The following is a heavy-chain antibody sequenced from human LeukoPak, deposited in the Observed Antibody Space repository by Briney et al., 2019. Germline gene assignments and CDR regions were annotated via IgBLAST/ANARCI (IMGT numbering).Heavy chain of an antibody. D-gene: IGHD3-9*01. V-gene: IGHV4-4*02. CDR1: GFTFSNAW. CDR3: AREGSYYDILTGYTRLYYFDY. J-gene: IGHJ4*02. CDR2: INRSGTT. Sequence: GSLRLSCAASGFTFSNAWMSWVRQAPGKGLEWIGEINRSGTTNYNPTPKGRVTISVDKSKNQFSLKLSSVTAADTAVYYCAREGSYYDILTGYTRLYYFDYWGQGTLVTVSS.